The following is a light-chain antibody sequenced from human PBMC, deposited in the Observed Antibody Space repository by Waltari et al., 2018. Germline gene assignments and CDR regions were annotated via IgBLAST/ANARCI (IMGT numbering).Light chain of an antibody. CDR1: MLPKKY. V-gene: IGLV3-27*01. J-gene: IGLJ1*01. CDR2: QDS. CDR3: YSTTDNNLGV. Sequence: SSELTQPSSVSVYPGQTARITCSGDMLPKKYTRWFQQKPGQAPLLVLYQDSARPSGIPERFSGSSSGTTVTLTISVAQFEDEAAYYCYSTTDNNLGVFGPGTRVTVL.